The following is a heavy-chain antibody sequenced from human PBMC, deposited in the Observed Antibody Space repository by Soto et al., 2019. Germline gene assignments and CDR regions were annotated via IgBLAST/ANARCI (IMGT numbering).Heavy chain of an antibody. J-gene: IGHJ3*02. CDR3: ARDQYGDYVNAFDI. D-gene: IGHD4-17*01. CDR2: MNPNSGNT. CDR1: GYTFTSYD. Sequence: ASVKVSCKASGYTFTSYDINWVRQATGQGLEWMGWMNPNSGNTGYAQKFQGRVTMTRNTSISTAYMELSSLRSEDTAVYYCARDQYGDYVNAFDIWGQGPMVTV. V-gene: IGHV1-8*01.